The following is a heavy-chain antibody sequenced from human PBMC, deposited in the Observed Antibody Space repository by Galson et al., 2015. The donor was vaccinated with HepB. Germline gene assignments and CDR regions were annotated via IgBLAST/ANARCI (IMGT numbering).Heavy chain of an antibody. J-gene: IGHJ6*02. CDR1: GFTFSSYA. D-gene: IGHD3-3*01. Sequence: SLRLSCAASGFTFSSYAMHWVRQAPGKGLEWVAVISYDGSNKYYADSVKGRFTISRDNSKNTLYLQMNSLRAEDTAVYYCARPTQPVFITIFPNYYYYYGMDVWGQGTTVTVSS. V-gene: IGHV3-30-3*01. CDR2: ISYDGSNK. CDR3: ARPTQPVFITIFPNYYYYYGMDV.